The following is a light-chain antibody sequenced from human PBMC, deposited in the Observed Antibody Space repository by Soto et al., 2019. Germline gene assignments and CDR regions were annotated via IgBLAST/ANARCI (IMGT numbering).Light chain of an antibody. CDR1: NIDVGGYNY. V-gene: IGLV2-8*01. Sequence: QSALAQPPSASGSPGQSVTISCTGTNIDVGGYNYVAWYQQHPGTAPKVIIYEVTKRPSGVPDRFIGSKSGNTASLTISGLQAEDEADYFCSSYASSSTLYVFGTGTKVTVL. CDR2: EVT. CDR3: SSYASSSTLYV. J-gene: IGLJ1*01.